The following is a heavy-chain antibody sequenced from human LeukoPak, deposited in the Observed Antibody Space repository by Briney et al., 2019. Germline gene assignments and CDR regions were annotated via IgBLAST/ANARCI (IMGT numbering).Heavy chain of an antibody. Sequence: GGSLRPSCAASGFTFSSHWMHWVRQAPGKGLVWVTRISSDGSSTSYADSVKGRFTISRDNAKNTLYLQMSSLRAEDTAMYYCARISLSGWVNDHWGQGTLVTVSS. J-gene: IGHJ4*02. V-gene: IGHV3-74*01. CDR3: ARISLSGWVNDH. D-gene: IGHD6-19*01. CDR2: ISSDGSST. CDR1: GFTFSSHW.